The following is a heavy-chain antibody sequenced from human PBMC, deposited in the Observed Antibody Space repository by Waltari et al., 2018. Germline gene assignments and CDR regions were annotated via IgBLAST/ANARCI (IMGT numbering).Heavy chain of an antibody. CDR2: IIPIFGTA. Sequence: QVQLVQSGAEVKKPGSSVKVSCKASGGTFSSYAISWVRQAPGQGLEWMGGIIPIFGTANYAQKFQGRVTITADESTSTAYMELSSLRSEDTAVYYCARDPVTYEGSSSRYGVDYWGQGTLVTVSS. V-gene: IGHV1-69*01. J-gene: IGHJ4*02. D-gene: IGHD6-13*01. CDR1: GGTFSSYA. CDR3: ARDPVTYEGSSSRYGVDY.